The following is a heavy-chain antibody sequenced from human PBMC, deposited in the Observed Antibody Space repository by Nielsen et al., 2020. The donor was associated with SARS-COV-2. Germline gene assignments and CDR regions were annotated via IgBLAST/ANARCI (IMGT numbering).Heavy chain of an antibody. CDR3: ARQTRYCSGGTCLRVFDS. CDR1: AGSISNGDYY. CDR2: IYYRGSA. D-gene: IGHD2-15*01. Sequence: SETLSLTCTVSAGSISNGDYYWSWLRQPPGKGLEWIGYIYYRGSAYSNPSLKSRVTISVDTSKNQFSLKLSSVTATDTAVYYCARQTRYCSGGTCLRVFDSWGQGTLVTVSS. V-gene: IGHV4-30-4*01. J-gene: IGHJ4*02.